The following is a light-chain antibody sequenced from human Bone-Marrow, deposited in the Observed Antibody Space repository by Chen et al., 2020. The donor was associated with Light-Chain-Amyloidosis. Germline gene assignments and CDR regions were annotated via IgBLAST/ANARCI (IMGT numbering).Light chain of an antibody. J-gene: IGLJ2*01. CDR3: QSADSSGTYEVI. CDR2: RDT. CDR1: DLPTKY. V-gene: IGLV3-25*03. Sequence: SYYLTQPPSVSVAPGQTARITCSGDDLPTKYAYWYQQKTGQAPVLVIHRDTERPSGISERFSGSSSGTTATLTISGVQAEDEADYHCQSADSSGTYEVIFGGGTKLTVL.